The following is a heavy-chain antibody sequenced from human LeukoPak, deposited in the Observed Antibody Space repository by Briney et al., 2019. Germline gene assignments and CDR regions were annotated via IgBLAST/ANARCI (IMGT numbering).Heavy chain of an antibody. D-gene: IGHD2-2*01. Sequence: GASLKISCKGSGYSFTIYWIGLVCQMPGQGQGRKGIIYPGDSDTRYSPSFQGQVTISADKSISTAYLQWSSLKASDTAMYYCARQLGYCSSTSCYGDAFDIWGQGTMVTVSS. V-gene: IGHV5-51*01. CDR3: ARQLGYCSSTSCYGDAFDI. CDR2: IYPGDSDT. CDR1: GYSFTIYW. J-gene: IGHJ3*02.